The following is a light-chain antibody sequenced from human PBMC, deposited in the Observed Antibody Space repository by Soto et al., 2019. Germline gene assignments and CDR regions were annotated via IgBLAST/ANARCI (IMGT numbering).Light chain of an antibody. V-gene: IGLV2-23*02. CDR3: CSYAGSSTLVV. CDR2: EVS. J-gene: IGLJ2*01. CDR1: SGDVGSYNL. Sequence: QSALTQPASVSGSPGQSITISCTGTSGDVGSYNLVSWYQQHPGKAPKLMIYEVSKRPSGVSNRFSGSKSGNTASLTISGLQAEDEADYYCCSYAGSSTLVVFGGGTKVTVL.